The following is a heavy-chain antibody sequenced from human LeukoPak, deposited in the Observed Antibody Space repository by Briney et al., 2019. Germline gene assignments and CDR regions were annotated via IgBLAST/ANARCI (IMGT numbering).Heavy chain of an antibody. CDR2: NYTSGST. CDR1: GNSISSGDNY. V-gene: IGHV4-61*02. J-gene: IGHJ4*02. CDR3: ARASYSYDINGWVPFDY. D-gene: IGHD3-22*01. Sequence: SETLSLTCTVSGNSISSGDNYWSWIRQPPGKGLEWIGRNYTSGSTNYNPSLKSRVTISGDTSKNQFSLRLSSVTAADTAVYYCARASYSYDINGWVPFDYWGQGTLVTVSS.